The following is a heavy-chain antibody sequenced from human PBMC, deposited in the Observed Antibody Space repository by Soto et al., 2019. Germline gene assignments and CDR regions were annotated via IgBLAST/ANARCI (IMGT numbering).Heavy chain of an antibody. D-gene: IGHD6-13*01. CDR2: IKSKTDGGTT. CDR1: GFTFSNAW. J-gene: IGHJ6*02. V-gene: IGHV3-15*01. Sequence: GGSLRLSCAASGFTFSNAWMSWVRQAPGKGLEWVGRIKSKTDGGTTDYAAPVKGRFTISRDDSKNTLYLQMNSLKTEDTAVYHCPKQMVPDYYYYGMDVWGQGTTVTVSS. CDR3: PKQMVPDYYYYGMDV.